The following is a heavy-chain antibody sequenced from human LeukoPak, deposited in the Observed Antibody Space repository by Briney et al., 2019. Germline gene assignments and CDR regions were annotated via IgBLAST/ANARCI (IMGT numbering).Heavy chain of an antibody. V-gene: IGHV4-61*01. CDR2: IYYSGST. CDR3: ARGGGYDSNWFDP. J-gene: IGHJ5*02. Sequence: PSETLSLTCTVSGGSVSSGRHYWSWIRQPPGKGLDYIGYIYYSGSTKYNPSLKSRVTISIDTSKNQFSLKLSSVTAADTAVYYCARGGGYDSNWFDPWGQGTLVTVSS. CDR1: GGSVSSGRHY. D-gene: IGHD5-12*01.